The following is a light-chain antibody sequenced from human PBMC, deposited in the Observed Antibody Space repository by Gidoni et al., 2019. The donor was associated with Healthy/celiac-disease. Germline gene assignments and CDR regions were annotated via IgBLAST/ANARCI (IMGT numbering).Light chain of an antibody. CDR1: QSISSW. V-gene: IGKV1-5*03. CDR2: KAS. Sequence: DIQMTQSPSTLSASVGDRVTITCRASQSISSWLAWYQQKPGKAPKLLIYKASSLESGVPSRFSGSGSGTEFTLTISSLQPDDFATYYCQQYNSYWRNTFGQXTKLEIK. J-gene: IGKJ2*01. CDR3: QQYNSYWRNT.